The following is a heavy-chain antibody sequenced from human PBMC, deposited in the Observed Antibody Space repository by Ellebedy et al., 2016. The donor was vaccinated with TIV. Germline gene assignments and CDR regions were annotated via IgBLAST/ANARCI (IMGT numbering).Heavy chain of an antibody. D-gene: IGHD3-10*01. J-gene: IGHJ4*02. Sequence: PGGSLRLSCAASGFTFSSYAMSWVRQAPGKGLEWVSVISGGDSKTYYADSVKGRVTISRDNAKNSLYLQLNSLRADDTAVYYCARRSRGPPYYFDYWGRGTLVTVSS. CDR3: ARRSRGPPYYFDY. CDR1: GFTFSSYA. CDR2: ISGGDSKT. V-gene: IGHV3-23*01.